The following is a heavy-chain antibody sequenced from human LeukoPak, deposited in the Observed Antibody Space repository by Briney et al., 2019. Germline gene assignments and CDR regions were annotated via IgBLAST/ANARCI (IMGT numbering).Heavy chain of an antibody. V-gene: IGHV1-2*06. CDR3: ARSTLAATGDFDY. Sequence: ASVKVSCKASGYTFTSNYIHWVRQAPGQGLEWMGRINPNSGGTNYAQKFPGRVTMTRDTSISTAYMELSSLRSDDTAVYYCARSTLAATGDFDYWGQGTLVTVSS. CDR1: GYTFTSNY. CDR2: INPNSGGT. D-gene: IGHD6-13*01. J-gene: IGHJ4*02.